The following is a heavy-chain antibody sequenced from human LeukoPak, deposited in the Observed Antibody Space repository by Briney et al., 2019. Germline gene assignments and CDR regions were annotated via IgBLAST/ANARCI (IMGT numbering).Heavy chain of an antibody. V-gene: IGHV1-2*02. CDR3: ARGEYVISGYRNDAFDI. CDR1: RYTFTDYY. D-gene: IGHD3-22*01. CDR2: INPNSGAT. J-gene: IGHJ3*02. Sequence: ASVKVPCKASRYTFTDYYMHWVRQAPGQRLEWMGWINPNSGATKYAQKFQGRVTITRDTSISTAYMELSRLTSDDTAVYYCARGEYVISGYRNDAFDIWGQGTMVTVSS.